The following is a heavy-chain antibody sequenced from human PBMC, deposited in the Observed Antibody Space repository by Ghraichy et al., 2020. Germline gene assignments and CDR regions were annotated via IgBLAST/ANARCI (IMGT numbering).Heavy chain of an antibody. J-gene: IGHJ4*02. CDR2: IIPILGIA. CDR3: ARAGSLGPSGAMPY. V-gene: IGHV1-69*04. CDR1: GGTFSSYA. Sequence: SVKVSCKASGGTFSSYAISWVRQAPGQGLEWMGRIIPILGIANYAQKFQGRVTITADKSTSTAYMELSSLRSEDTAVYYCARAGSLGPSGAMPYWGQGTLVTVSS. D-gene: IGHD2-2*01.